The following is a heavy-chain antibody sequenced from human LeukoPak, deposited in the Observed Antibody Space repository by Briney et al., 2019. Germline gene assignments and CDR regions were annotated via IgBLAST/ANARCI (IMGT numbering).Heavy chain of an antibody. CDR3: AKGNYDILTGLLLPRGAHGYFQH. Sequence: HTGGSLRLSCAASGFTFSSYGMHWVRQAPGKGLEWVAFIRYDGSNKYYADSVKGRFTISRDNSKNTLYLQMNSLRAEDTAVYYCAKGNYDILTGLLLPRGAHGYFQHWGQGTLVTVSS. D-gene: IGHD3-9*01. CDR2: IRYDGSNK. J-gene: IGHJ1*01. CDR1: GFTFSSYG. V-gene: IGHV3-30*02.